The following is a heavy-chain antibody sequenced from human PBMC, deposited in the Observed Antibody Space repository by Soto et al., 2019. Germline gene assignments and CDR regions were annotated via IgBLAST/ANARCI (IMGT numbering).Heavy chain of an antibody. CDR2: ILDTGTTV. CDR3: VKNSGWFNT. D-gene: IGHD3-10*01. V-gene: IGHV3-23*01. J-gene: IGHJ5*02. Sequence: GGSLRLSCAASGFPFSSTDMSWVRQAPGKGLEWVSTILDTGTTVFYADSVKGRFTVSRDNSNNTLYVQMNNLRADDTAVYYCVKNSGWFNTWGQGATGTVSS. CDR1: GFPFSSTD.